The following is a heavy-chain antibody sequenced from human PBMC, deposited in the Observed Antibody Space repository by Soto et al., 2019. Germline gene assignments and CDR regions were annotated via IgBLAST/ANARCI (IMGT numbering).Heavy chain of an antibody. D-gene: IGHD5-18*01. CDR3: STRLNTARYYYYFDY. CDR1: GGSISSSSYY. V-gene: IGHV4-39*01. CDR2: IYYSGST. J-gene: IGHJ4*02. Sequence: SETLSLTCTVSGGSISSSSYYWGWIRQPPGKGLEWIGSIYYSGSTYYNPSLKSRVTISVDTSKNQFSLKLSSVTAADTAVYYCSTRLNTARYYYYFDYWGQGTLVT.